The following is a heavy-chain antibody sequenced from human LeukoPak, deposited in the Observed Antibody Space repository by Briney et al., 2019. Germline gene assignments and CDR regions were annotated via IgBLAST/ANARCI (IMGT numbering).Heavy chain of an antibody. J-gene: IGHJ4*02. D-gene: IGHD5-18*01. V-gene: IGHV3-13*01. Sequence: PGGSLRLSCAASGFTLSSSHGMHWVRQATGKGLEWVSAIGTAGDTYYPGSVKGRFTISRENAKNSLYLQMNSLRAGDTAVYYCARWRYSYFDYWGQGTLVTVSS. CDR3: ARWRYSYFDY. CDR2: IGTAGDT. CDR1: GFTLSSSHG.